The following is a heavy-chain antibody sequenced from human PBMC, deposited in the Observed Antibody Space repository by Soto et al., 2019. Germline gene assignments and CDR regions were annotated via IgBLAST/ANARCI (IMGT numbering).Heavy chain of an antibody. CDR2: MYNSGST. CDR1: GGSISSGGYS. Sequence: SETLSLTCAVSGGSISSGGYSWSWIRQPPGKGLEWIGFMYNSGSTHYNPSLKSRVTISLDTSKNQFSLNLRSVTAADTAVYYCASMGYHYGSGSYPLDYWGQGTLVTVSS. D-gene: IGHD3-10*01. CDR3: ASMGYHYGSGSYPLDY. J-gene: IGHJ4*02. V-gene: IGHV4-61*08.